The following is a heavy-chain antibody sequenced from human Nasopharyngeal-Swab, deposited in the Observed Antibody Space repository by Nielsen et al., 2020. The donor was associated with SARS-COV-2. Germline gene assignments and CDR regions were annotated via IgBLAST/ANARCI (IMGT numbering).Heavy chain of an antibody. V-gene: IGHV1-18*01. D-gene: IGHD3-22*01. J-gene: IGHJ4*02. Sequence: ASVKVSCKASGYTFTNYGITWVRQAPGQGLEWMAWIRTYNGDTKYAQKFQGRVTVSSDRSRSTAYIELSRLRSDDTAVYYCARDYYDNYDSDYWGQGTLVTVSS. CDR3: ARDYYDNYDSDY. CDR1: GYTFTNYG. CDR2: IRTYNGDT.